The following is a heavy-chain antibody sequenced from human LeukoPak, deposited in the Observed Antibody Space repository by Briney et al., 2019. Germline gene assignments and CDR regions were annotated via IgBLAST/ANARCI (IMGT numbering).Heavy chain of an antibody. V-gene: IGHV3-30*03. D-gene: IGHD2-8*01. CDR2: VSYDGTDT. Sequence: GGSLRLSCAASGLTVSGNCMNWVRQAPGKGLEWVATVSYDGTDTSYADSVKGRFAIFRDNSKNTLYLQMNSLRTEDTAVYYCVRVSGFCTNGVCPSFDPWGQGTLVTVSS. J-gene: IGHJ5*02. CDR3: VRVSGFCTNGVCPSFDP. CDR1: GLTVSGNC.